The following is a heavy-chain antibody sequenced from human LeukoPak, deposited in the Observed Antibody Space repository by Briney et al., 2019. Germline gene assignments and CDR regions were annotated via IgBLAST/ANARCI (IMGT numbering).Heavy chain of an antibody. CDR3: AKGGHYSFFDY. CDR2: ISGDGTET. J-gene: IGHJ4*02. D-gene: IGHD2-15*01. Sequence: GGSLRLSCAASGLTFRNYAMTWVRQAPGKGLEWVSTISGDGTETFFADSVKGRFTISRDNSKSTVSLQMNSLRVEDMAVYYCAKGGHYSFFDYWGQGTQVTVSS. V-gene: IGHV3-23*01. CDR1: GLTFRNYA.